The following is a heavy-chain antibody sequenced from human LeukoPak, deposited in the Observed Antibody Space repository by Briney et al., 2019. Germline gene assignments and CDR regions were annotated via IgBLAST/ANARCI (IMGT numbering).Heavy chain of an antibody. CDR3: ALLGSSALDY. Sequence: NPSETLPLTCTVSGDSISSYYFNWIRQPAGKGLEWLGRIYTSGTTYYNPSLKSRLTMSVDTSKNQFSLKLRSVTAVDTALYFCALLGSSALDYWGQGVLVTVSS. V-gene: IGHV4-4*07. D-gene: IGHD3-22*01. J-gene: IGHJ4*02. CDR1: GDSISSYY. CDR2: IYTSGTT.